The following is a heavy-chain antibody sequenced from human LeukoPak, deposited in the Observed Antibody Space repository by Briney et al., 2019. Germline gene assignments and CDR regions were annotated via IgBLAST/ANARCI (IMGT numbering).Heavy chain of an antibody. V-gene: IGHV3-66*01. D-gene: IGHD3-9*01. CDR2: IYSGGST. J-gene: IGHJ4*02. CDR1: GFTVSSNY. Sequence: QPGRSLRLSCADSGFTVSSNYMRWVRQAPGKGLEWVSVIYSGGSTHYADSVKGRFTISRDNSKNTLYLQMNSLRAEDTAVYYCARDRLHYDSLTGYPADWGQGTLVTVSS. CDR3: ARDRLHYDSLTGYPAD.